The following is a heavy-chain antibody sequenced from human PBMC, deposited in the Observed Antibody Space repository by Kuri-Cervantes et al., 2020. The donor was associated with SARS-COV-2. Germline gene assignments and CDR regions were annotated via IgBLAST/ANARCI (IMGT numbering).Heavy chain of an antibody. CDR3: ARVGVVRLGEFD. D-gene: IGHD3-16*01. V-gene: IGHV4-39*07. CDR1: GGSISSSSYY. J-gene: IGHJ4*02. Sequence: SETLSLTCTVSGGSISSSSYYWGWIRQPPGKGLEWIGSIYYSGSTNYNPSLRSRVTISVDKSRNQFSLKLSSVTAADTAVYYCARVGVVRLGEFDWGQGTLVTVSS. CDR2: IYYSGST.